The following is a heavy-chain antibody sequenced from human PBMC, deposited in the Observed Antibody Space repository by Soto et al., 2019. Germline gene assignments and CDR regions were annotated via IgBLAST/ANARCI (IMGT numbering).Heavy chain of an antibody. J-gene: IGHJ6*02. CDR3: ARDKGIAARRYGMDV. Sequence: ASVKVSCKASGGTFSSYAISWVRQAPGQGLEWMGGIIPIFGTANYAQKFQGRVTITADESTSTAYMELSSLRSEDTAVYYCARDKGIAARRYGMDVWGQGTTVTVSS. CDR1: GGTFSSYA. V-gene: IGHV1-69*13. D-gene: IGHD6-6*01. CDR2: IIPIFGTA.